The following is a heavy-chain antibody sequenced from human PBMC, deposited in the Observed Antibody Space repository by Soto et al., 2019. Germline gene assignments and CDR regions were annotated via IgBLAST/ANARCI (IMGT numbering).Heavy chain of an antibody. V-gene: IGHV3-7*01. Sequence: GGSLRLSCAASGFAFSNSWMTWVRQAPGKGLEWVANIKEDGAEKYYVDSVKGRFTISRDNSKNTLYLQMNSLRAEDTAVYYCAKDHRLDYYYGMDVWGQGTTVTVSS. CDR2: IKEDGAEK. CDR3: AKDHRLDYYYGMDV. CDR1: GFAFSNSW. J-gene: IGHJ6*02. D-gene: IGHD2-21*01.